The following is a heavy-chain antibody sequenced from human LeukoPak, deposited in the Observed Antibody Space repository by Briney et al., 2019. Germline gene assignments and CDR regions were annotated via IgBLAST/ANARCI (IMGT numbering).Heavy chain of an antibody. J-gene: IGHJ4*02. Sequence: PSETLSLTCTVSGGSISSYSWAWVRQPPGKGLEWIGYIYYNGRATYNPSLKSRVTMSVDTSKNQFSLKLSSVTAADTAVYYCARRSSESFDFWGQGTLVTVSS. CDR1: GGSISSYS. CDR3: ARRSSESFDF. CDR2: IYYNGRA. D-gene: IGHD3-22*01. V-gene: IGHV4-59*08.